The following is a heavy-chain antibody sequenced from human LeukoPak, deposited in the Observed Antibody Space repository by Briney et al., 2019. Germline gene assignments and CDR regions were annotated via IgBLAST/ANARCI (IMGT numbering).Heavy chain of an antibody. J-gene: IGHJ4*02. CDR3: ARDSDIVVVVAATDASIFDY. D-gene: IGHD2-15*01. CDR1: GFTVSSNY. CDR2: IYSGGST. V-gene: IGHV3-53*04. Sequence: PGGSLRLSCAASGFTVSSNYMSWVRQAPGKGLEWVSVIYSGGSTYYADSVKGRFTISRHNSKNTLYLQMNSLRAEDTAVYYCARDSDIVVVVAATDASIFDYWGQGTLVTVSS.